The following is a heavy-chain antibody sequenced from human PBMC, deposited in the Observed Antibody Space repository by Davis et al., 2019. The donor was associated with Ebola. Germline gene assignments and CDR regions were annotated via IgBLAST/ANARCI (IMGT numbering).Heavy chain of an antibody. CDR1: GFRFSDYW. CDR3: MSLSGGS. J-gene: IGHJ5*02. V-gene: IGHV3-7*01. Sequence: GGSLRLSCVASGFRFSDYWMSWVRQAPGKGLEWVANIKQDGSEKYYVDSVKGRFTISRDNARNTLYLQMNSLRAEDTAVYYCMSLSGGSWGQGTLVTVSS. CDR2: IKQDGSEK. D-gene: IGHD3-16*01.